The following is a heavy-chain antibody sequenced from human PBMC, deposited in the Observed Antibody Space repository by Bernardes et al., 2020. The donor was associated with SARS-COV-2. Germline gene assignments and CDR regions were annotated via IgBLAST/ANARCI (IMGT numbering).Heavy chain of an antibody. V-gene: IGHV3-23*01. CDR3: VKDHSVGTLRYFDS. Sequence: GGSLRLSCAASGFTFTSYVMSWVRQAPGKGLEWVSGSGAGTYYADSVKGRFTMSRDSFKNTVYLQMNSLRVEDTAVYYCVKDHSVGTLRYFDSWGQGTLVTVSS. CDR1: GFTFTSYV. D-gene: IGHD1-26*01. CDR2: SGAGT. J-gene: IGHJ4*02.